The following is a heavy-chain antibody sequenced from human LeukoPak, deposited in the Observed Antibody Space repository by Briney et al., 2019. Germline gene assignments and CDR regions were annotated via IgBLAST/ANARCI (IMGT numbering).Heavy chain of an antibody. CDR1: ADSFSSDA. J-gene: IGHJ4*02. CDR3: ATQSSGWHIYYFDH. Sequence: ASGKVSCKASADSFSSDAISWVRQVPGQGYEWVGRIIPILGVTHYALKFRGRVTITADKSTSAADMELRSLTSDDTAVYYCATQSSGWHIYYFDHWGQGTLVTVSS. D-gene: IGHD6-25*01. V-gene: IGHV1-69*04. CDR2: IIPILGVT.